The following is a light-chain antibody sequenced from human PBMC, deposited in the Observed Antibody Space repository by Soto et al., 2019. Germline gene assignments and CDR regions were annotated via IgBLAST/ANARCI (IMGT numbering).Light chain of an antibody. J-gene: IGKJ1*01. Sequence: ESVLTQSPGTLSLSPGERATLSCRASQSVNSNYLAWYQQKPGQAPRLLIYDASNRVTGIPDRFSGSGSGTDFTLTISRLEPEDVAVYYCQQYGSSPVAFGQGTKV. CDR3: QQYGSSPVA. CDR2: DAS. V-gene: IGKV3-20*01. CDR1: QSVNSNY.